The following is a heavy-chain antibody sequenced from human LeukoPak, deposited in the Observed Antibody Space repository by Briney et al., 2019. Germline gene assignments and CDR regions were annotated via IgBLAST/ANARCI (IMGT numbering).Heavy chain of an antibody. J-gene: IGHJ3*02. Sequence: GASVKVSCKASGYTFTSYYMHWVRQAPGQGLEWKGIINPSGGSTSYAQKFQGRVTMTRDTSTSTVYMELSSLRSEDTAVYYCARATMVRGADDAFDIWGQGTMVTVSS. V-gene: IGHV1-46*01. CDR3: ARATMVRGADDAFDI. CDR2: INPSGGST. CDR1: GYTFTSYY. D-gene: IGHD3-10*01.